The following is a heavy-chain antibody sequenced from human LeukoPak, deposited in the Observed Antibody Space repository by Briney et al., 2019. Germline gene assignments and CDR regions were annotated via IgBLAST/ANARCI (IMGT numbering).Heavy chain of an antibody. V-gene: IGHV3-30-3*01. CDR2: ISYDGSNK. CDR1: RFTFSSYA. Sequence: GRSLRLSCAASRFTFSSYAMHWVRQAPGKGLEWVAVISYDGSNKYYADSVKGRFTISRDNSKNTLYLQMNSLRAEDTAVYYCVRLGSTVTTPFDYWGQGTLVTVSS. D-gene: IGHD4-17*01. J-gene: IGHJ4*02. CDR3: VRLGSTVTTPFDY.